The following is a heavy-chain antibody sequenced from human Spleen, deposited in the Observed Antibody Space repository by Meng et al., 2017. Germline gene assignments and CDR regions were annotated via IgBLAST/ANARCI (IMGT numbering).Heavy chain of an antibody. Sequence: GGSLRLSCAASGFTFSSFAMSWVRQAPGKGLEWVSGISGSGGNTYYADSVKGRFTISRDNSKNTVYLQMNSLRAEDTAIYYCAREQWLELWGQGTLVTVSS. CDR1: GFTFSSFA. J-gene: IGHJ4*02. D-gene: IGHD6-19*01. CDR3: AREQWLEL. CDR2: ISGSGGNT. V-gene: IGHV3-23*01.